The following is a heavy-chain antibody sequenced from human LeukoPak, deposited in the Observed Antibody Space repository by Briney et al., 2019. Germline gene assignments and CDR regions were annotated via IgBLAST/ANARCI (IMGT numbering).Heavy chain of an antibody. D-gene: IGHD5-18*01. CDR2: KKQDGSEK. Sequence: PGGSLRLSCAASGFTFNSYWMSWVRQAPGKGLEWVANKKQDGSEKYYVDSVKGRFTISRDNAKNSLYLQMNSLRVEDTAVYYCAVDNRRIHLWSQQYNWFDPWGQGTLVTVSS. CDR3: AVDNRRIHLWSQQYNWFDP. CDR1: GFTFNSYW. V-gene: IGHV3-7*01. J-gene: IGHJ5*02.